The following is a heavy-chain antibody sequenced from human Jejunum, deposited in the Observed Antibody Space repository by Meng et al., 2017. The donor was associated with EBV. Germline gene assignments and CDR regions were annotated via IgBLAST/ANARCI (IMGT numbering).Heavy chain of an antibody. Sequence: EIQLVGSGGSLVQPVESRRLSCAAAGFTLSTDWMHWVRQAPGKGLVWVSRISSDGRSITYADSVKGRFTISRDNPKNTLYLQMNSLRVEDTAVYYCATGQGDSRYYFDSWSQGTLVTVSS. J-gene: IGHJ4*02. CDR1: GFTLSTDW. CDR2: ISSDGRSI. CDR3: ATGQGDSRYYFDS. D-gene: IGHD3-10*01. V-gene: IGHV3-74*01.